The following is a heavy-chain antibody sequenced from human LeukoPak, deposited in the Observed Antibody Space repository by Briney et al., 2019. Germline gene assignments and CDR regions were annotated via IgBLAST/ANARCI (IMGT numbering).Heavy chain of an antibody. CDR2: IKQDGSEK. V-gene: IGHV3-7*01. D-gene: IGHD3-22*01. Sequence: GGSLRLSCAASGFTFSSYWMSWVRQAPGKGLEWVANIKQDGSEKYYVDSVKGRFTISRDNAKNSLYLQMNSLRAEDTAVYYCARDGRGYYDRGDYWGQGTLVTVSS. CDR1: GFTFSSYW. CDR3: ARDGRGYYDRGDY. J-gene: IGHJ4*02.